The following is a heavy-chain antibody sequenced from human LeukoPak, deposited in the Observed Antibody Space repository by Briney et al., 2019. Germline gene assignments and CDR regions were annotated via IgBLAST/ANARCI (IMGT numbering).Heavy chain of an antibody. CDR3: ASLSIAAPHIDY. J-gene: IGHJ4*02. Sequence: SETPSLTCAVSGYSISSGYYWGWIRQPPGKGLEWIGSIYHSGSTYYNLSLRSRVTISVDTSKNQFSLKLSSVTAADTAVYYCASLSIAAPHIDYWGQGTLVTVSS. D-gene: IGHD6-6*01. CDR1: GYSISSGYY. V-gene: IGHV4-38-2*01. CDR2: IYHSGST.